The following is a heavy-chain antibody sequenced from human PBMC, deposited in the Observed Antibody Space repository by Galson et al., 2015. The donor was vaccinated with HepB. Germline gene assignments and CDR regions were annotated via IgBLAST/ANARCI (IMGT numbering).Heavy chain of an antibody. V-gene: IGHV3-9*01. CDR1: GFTFDDYA. Sequence: SLRLSCAASGFTFDDYATHWVRQAPGKGLEWVSGISWNSGSIGYADSVKGRFTISRDNAKNSLYLQMNSLRAEDTALYYCAKDRGDSGSYGAFDIWGQGTMVTVSS. CDR2: ISWNSGSI. D-gene: IGHD1-26*01. CDR3: AKDRGDSGSYGAFDI. J-gene: IGHJ3*02.